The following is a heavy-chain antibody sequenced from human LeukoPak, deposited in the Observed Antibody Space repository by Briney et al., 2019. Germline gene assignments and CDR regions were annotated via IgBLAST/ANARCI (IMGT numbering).Heavy chain of an antibody. D-gene: IGHD4/OR15-4a*01. CDR3: VKHKYIQDYFDL. J-gene: IGHJ2*01. CDR1: GGSISSYY. CDR2: IYSTGST. Sequence: SETLSPTCTVSGGSISSYYWSWIRQPPGKGLEWIGYIYSTGSTNYNPSLKSQVTISIDTSKNHFSLKLRSVTAADTAVYYCVKHKYIQDYFDLWGRGILVSVSS. V-gene: IGHV4-59*08.